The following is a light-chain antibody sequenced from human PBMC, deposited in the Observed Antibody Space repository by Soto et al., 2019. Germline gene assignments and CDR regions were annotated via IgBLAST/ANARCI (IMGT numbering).Light chain of an antibody. J-gene: IGKJ4*01. CDR1: QGISSW. CDR2: AAS. V-gene: IGKV1-12*01. CDR3: PQANSFPLT. Sequence: DIQMTQSPSSVSASVGDRVTMSCRASQGISSWLAWYQQKLGRAPKLLIYAASSLLSGVPQRLSRSRSETDFTLTISSLQPEDVETYYRPQANSFPLTFGRRAKVEIK.